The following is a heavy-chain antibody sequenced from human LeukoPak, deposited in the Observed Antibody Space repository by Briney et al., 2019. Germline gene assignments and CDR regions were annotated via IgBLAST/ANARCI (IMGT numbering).Heavy chain of an antibody. J-gene: IGHJ6*02. CDR2: ISYDGAEK. V-gene: IGHV3-30-3*01. D-gene: IGHD3-10*01. CDR1: GFTFSNYV. CDR3: ARSIRPWPVAICYYYGMDV. Sequence: GGSLRLSCAASGFTFSNYVVHWVRQAPGKGLEWMALISYDGAEKYYADSVKGRFTISRDNSKSTLYLQVNSLGPEDSAVYYCARSIRPWPVAICYYYGMDVWGQGTTVTVSS.